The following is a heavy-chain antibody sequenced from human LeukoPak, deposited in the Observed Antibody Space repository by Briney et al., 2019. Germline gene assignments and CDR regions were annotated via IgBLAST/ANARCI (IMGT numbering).Heavy chain of an antibody. V-gene: IGHV1-69*05. D-gene: IGHD6-19*01. J-gene: IGHJ6*03. Sequence: SVKVSCKASGGTFSSYAISWVRQAPGQGLEWMGGIIPIFGTANYAQKFQGRVTITTGESTSTAYMELSSLRSEDTAVYYCARVGSGWYQEYYYYMDVWGKGTTVTVSS. CDR1: GGTFSSYA. CDR3: ARVGSGWYQEYYYYMDV. CDR2: IIPIFGTA.